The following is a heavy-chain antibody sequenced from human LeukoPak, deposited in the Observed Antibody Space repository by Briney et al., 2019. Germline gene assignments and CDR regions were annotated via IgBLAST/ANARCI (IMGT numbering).Heavy chain of an antibody. V-gene: IGHV4-59*01. CDR3: AIAQLNLFVDFVMDA. CDR2: IYYSGST. Sequence: SETLSLTCSASGGSISSYYWSWIRQPPGKGLEWIGYIYYSGSTNYNPSLKSRVTISVDTSKNQFSLKLTSVTAADTAVYYCAIAQLNLFVDFVMDAWGQGTTVTVSS. CDR1: GGSISSYY. J-gene: IGHJ6*02. D-gene: IGHD1-1*01.